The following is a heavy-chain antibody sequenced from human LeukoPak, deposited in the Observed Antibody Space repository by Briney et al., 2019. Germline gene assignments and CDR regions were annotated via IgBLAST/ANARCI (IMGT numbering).Heavy chain of an antibody. CDR2: INPSGGST. D-gene: IGHD3-10*01. V-gene: IGHV1-46*01. Sequence: ASVKVSCTASGYTFTIYYMHWVRQAPGQGLEWMGIINPSGGSTSYAQKFQGRVTMTRDTSTSTVYMELSSLRSEDTAVYYCARDQFGGESGIRFWPEPNYYYGMDVWGQGTTVTVSS. CDR3: ARDQFGGESGIRFWPEPNYYYGMDV. J-gene: IGHJ6*02. CDR1: GYTFTIYY.